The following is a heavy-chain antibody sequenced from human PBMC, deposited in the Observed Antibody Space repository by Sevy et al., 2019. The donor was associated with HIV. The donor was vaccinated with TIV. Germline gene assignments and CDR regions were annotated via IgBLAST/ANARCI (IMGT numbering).Heavy chain of an antibody. CDR3: ARGNSGSLDY. J-gene: IGHJ4*02. V-gene: IGHV3-7*04. CDR1: GFSFSSYW. D-gene: IGHD3-22*01. CDR2: IKQDESEK. Sequence: GGSLRLSCAASGFSFSSYWMHWVRQAPGKGLEWVANIKQDESEKYYLASVKGRFNISRDNAKNSLYLQMNSLRPEDTAVYYCARGNSGSLDYWGQGTLVTVSS.